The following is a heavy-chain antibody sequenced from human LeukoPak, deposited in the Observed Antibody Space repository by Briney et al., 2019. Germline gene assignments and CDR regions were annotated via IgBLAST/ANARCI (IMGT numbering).Heavy chain of an antibody. V-gene: IGHV3-23*01. D-gene: IGHD6-19*01. CDR2: ISGSGGST. Sequence: GGSLRLSCAASGFTFNTYTMSWVRQAPGKGLEWVSAISGSGGSTYYADSVKGRFTISRDNSKDTLYLQMNSLRAEDTAVYYCAKGLSVAGISFDYWGQGTLVTVSS. CDR1: GFTFNTYT. J-gene: IGHJ4*02. CDR3: AKGLSVAGISFDY.